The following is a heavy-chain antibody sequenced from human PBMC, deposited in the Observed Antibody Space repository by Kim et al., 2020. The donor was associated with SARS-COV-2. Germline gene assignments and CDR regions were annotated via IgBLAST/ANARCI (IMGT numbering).Heavy chain of an antibody. Sequence: ASVKVSCKASGYTFTSYAMNWVRQAPGQGLEWMGWINTNTGNPTYAQGFTGRFVFSLDTSVSTAYLQISSLKAEDTAVYYCARHGGTGTTFLYDAFDIWGQGTMVTVSS. CDR3: ARHGGTGTTFLYDAFDI. CDR2: INTNTGNP. V-gene: IGHV7-4-1*02. D-gene: IGHD1-7*01. J-gene: IGHJ3*02. CDR1: GYTFTSYA.